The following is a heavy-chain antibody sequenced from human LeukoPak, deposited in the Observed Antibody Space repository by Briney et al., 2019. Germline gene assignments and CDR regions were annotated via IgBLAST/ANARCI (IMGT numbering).Heavy chain of an antibody. D-gene: IGHD6-19*01. CDR1: GFTVSSYA. CDR2: ISGSGGST. V-gene: IGHV3-23*01. CDR3: AKTGRTSGWYDYFDY. J-gene: IGHJ4*02. Sequence: GGSLRLSCAASGFTVSSYAMSWVRQAPGKGLEWVSAISGSGGSTYYADSVKGRFTISRDNSKNTLYLQMNSLRAEDTAVYYCAKTGRTSGWYDYFDYWGQGTLVTVSS.